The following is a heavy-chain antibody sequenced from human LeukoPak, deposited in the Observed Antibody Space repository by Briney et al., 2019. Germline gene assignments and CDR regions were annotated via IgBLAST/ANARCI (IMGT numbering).Heavy chain of an antibody. D-gene: IGHD3-22*01. CDR1: GYTFTSYA. Sequence: ASVKVSCKASGYTFTSYAMHWVRQAPGQRLEWMGWINAGNGNTKYSQEFQGRVTITRDTSASTAYMELSSLRSEDMAVYYCARGPYYYDSSGYYYGVTIDYWGQGTLVTVSS. J-gene: IGHJ4*02. V-gene: IGHV1-3*03. CDR2: INAGNGNT. CDR3: ARGPYYYDSSGYYYGVTIDY.